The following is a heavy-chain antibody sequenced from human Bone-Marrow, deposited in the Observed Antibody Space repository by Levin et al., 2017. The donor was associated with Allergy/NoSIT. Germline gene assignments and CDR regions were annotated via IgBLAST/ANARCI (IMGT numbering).Heavy chain of an antibody. CDR2: INHSGTT. D-gene: IGHD6-19*01. CDR1: GGSFSGYY. J-gene: IGHJ3*01. V-gene: IGHV4-34*01. CDR3: ARLRVDEDSNGWSEGDAFDV. Sequence: GSLRLSCAVYGGSFSGYYWSWIRQPPGKGLEWIGEINHSGTTNYSPSLKGRVVISMDTSKNQFSLKLSSVTAADTAVYFCARLRVDEDSNGWSEGDAFDVWGQGTMVTVSS.